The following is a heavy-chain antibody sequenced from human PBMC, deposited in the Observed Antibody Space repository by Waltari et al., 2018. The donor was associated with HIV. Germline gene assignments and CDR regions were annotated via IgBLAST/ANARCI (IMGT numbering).Heavy chain of an antibody. Sequence: EVQLLESGGGLVQTGGYLRLSCAASGFTFSNYGMNWVRQAPGKGLAWISDSSGVGGNAYYADSLKGRFTFSRDNSKNTLYLQMNSLRAEDTAVYFCVKEHQYSHTWYSYYGMDVWGQGTTVTVSS. J-gene: IGHJ6*02. D-gene: IGHD6-13*01. CDR2: SSGVGGNA. CDR1: GFTFSNYG. V-gene: IGHV3-23*01. CDR3: VKEHQYSHTWYSYYGMDV.